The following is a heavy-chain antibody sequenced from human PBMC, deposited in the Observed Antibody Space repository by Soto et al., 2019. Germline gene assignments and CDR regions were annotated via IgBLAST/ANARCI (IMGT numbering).Heavy chain of an antibody. CDR2: IYPGDSDT. CDR3: AMTGLHYDYIWGSYRYYFDY. D-gene: IGHD3-16*02. Sequence: GESLKISCKGSGYSFTSYWIGWVRQMPGKGLEWMGIIYPGDSDTRYSPSFQGQVTISADKSISTAYLQWSSLKASDTAMYYCAMTGLHYDYIWGSYRYYFDYWGQGTLVTVSS. J-gene: IGHJ4*02. CDR1: GYSFTSYW. V-gene: IGHV5-51*01.